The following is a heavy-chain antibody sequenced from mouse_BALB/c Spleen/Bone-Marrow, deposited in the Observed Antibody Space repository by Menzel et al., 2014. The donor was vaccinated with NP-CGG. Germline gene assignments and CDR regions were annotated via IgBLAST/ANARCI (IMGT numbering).Heavy chain of an antibody. D-gene: IGHD2-3*01. J-gene: IGHJ4*01. V-gene: IGHV1-5*01. CDR2: IYPGNSDT. CDR3: TRRWLLHGFYAMDY. Sequence: DVKLQESGTVLARPGASVKMSCKASGYSFTSYWMHWVKQRPGQGLEWIGAIYPGNSDTSYNQKFKGKAKLTAVTSASTAYMELSSLTNEDSAVYYCTRRWLLHGFYAMDYWGQGTSVTVSS. CDR1: GYSFTSYW.